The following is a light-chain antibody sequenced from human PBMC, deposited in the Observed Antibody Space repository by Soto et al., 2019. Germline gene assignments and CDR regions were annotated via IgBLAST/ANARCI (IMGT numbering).Light chain of an antibody. CDR2: DTS. CDR1: QSLTNSF. J-gene: IGKJ5*01. CDR3: QQYGTSEII. Sequence: EIVLTQSPGTLSLSPGERPTLSCRASQSLTNSFIAWYQQKPGQAPRXXIYDTSSRATGIPDRFSGSGSGTDFTLTISRLEPEDFAVFFCQQYGTSEIIFGQGTRLEIK. V-gene: IGKV3-20*01.